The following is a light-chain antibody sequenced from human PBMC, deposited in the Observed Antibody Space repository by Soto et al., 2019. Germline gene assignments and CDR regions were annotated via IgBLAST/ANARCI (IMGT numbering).Light chain of an antibody. J-gene: IGKJ4*01. V-gene: IGKV3-20*01. CDR1: ETVNSNY. Sequence: EIVLTQSPGTLSLSPGERAALSCRASETVNSNYLAWYQHKPGQAPRLLIYATSSRATGVPDRFSGSGSGTDFTLTISRLEPEDFAVYYCQQYRDSVGFFGGGPRLEIK. CDR2: ATS. CDR3: QQYRDSVGF.